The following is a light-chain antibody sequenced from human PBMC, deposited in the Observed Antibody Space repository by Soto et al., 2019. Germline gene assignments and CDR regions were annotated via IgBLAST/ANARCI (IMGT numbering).Light chain of an antibody. Sequence: EKVMTQSPATLSVSPGERATLSCRATQSVRSNLAWYQQRPGQAPRLVIYGGTIRATGIPARFSGSGSGTEFTLAISSLQSEDSAIYYCQQYDDWPLTFGGGTKVEIK. V-gene: IGKV3-15*01. CDR3: QQYDDWPLT. CDR2: GGT. CDR1: QSVRSN. J-gene: IGKJ4*01.